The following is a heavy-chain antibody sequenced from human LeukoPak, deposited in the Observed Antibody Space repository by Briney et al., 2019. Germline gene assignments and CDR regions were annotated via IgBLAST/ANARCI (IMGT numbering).Heavy chain of an antibody. V-gene: IGHV4-59*01. CDR2: IYYSGST. J-gene: IGHJ6*03. Sequence: SETLSLTRTVSGGSISSYYWSWIRQPPGKGLEWIGYIYYSGSTNYNPSLKSRVTISVDTSKNQFSLKLSSVTAADTAVYYCAKAAAGSQHSYYYYYYLDVWGTGTTVTISS. CDR3: AKAAAGSQHSYYYYYYLDV. D-gene: IGHD6-13*01. CDR1: GGSISSYY.